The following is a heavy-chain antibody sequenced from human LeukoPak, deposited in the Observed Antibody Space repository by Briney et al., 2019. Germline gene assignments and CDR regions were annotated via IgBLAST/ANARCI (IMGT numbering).Heavy chain of an antibody. CDR3: ATYSGSYLLLDY. CDR2: IYYSGST. J-gene: IGHJ4*02. CDR1: GGSISSYY. D-gene: IGHD1-26*01. Sequence: SETLSLTCTVSGGSISSYYWSWIRQPPGKGLEWIGSIYYSGSTYYDPSLKSRVTISVDTSKNQFSLKLSSVTAADTAVYYCATYSGSYLLLDYWGQGTLVTVSS. V-gene: IGHV4-59*05.